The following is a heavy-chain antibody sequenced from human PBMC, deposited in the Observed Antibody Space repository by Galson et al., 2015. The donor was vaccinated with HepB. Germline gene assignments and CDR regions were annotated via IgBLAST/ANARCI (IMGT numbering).Heavy chain of an antibody. V-gene: IGHV1-69*06. CDR2: IIPYFGTT. CDR3: ARGSPDTAVVSGMDV. Sequence: SVKVSCKASGVTITSYAFTWVRQAPGQGLEWMGGIIPYFGTTNYAQRFQGRVTITADKSTSTVHMDLGSLRSEDTAVYYCARGSPDTAVVSGMDVWGQGTTVTVSS. D-gene: IGHD5-18*01. CDR1: GVTITSYA. J-gene: IGHJ6*02.